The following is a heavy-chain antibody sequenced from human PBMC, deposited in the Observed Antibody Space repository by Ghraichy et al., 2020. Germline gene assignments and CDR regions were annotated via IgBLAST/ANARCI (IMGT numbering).Heavy chain of an antibody. J-gene: IGHJ4*02. D-gene: IGHD2-2*01. Sequence: ASVKVSCKTSGYHFLSYGTTWVRQAPGQGLEWLGWISAFNGIPKYAPRFQGRVTMTTDIATATVYMELRSLTSDDTAVYFCAREGPQGCSSTWCCLDKWGQGSQVTVSS. V-gene: IGHV1-18*01. CDR2: ISAFNGIP. CDR3: AREGPQGCSSTWCCLDK. CDR1: GYHFLSYG.